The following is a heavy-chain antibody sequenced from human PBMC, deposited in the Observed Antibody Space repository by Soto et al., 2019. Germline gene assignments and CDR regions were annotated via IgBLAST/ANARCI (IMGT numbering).Heavy chain of an antibody. V-gene: IGHV1-18*01. CDR2: ISAYNGNT. CDR1: GYNFTSYG. CDR3: ARDPEYSSSLYDY. D-gene: IGHD6-6*01. Sequence: APAEVSCKASGYNFTSYGISWARQAPGQGLEWMGWISAYNGNTNYAQKLQGRVTMTTDTSTSTAYMELRSLRSDDTAVYYCARDPEYSSSLYDYWGQGTLVTVSS. J-gene: IGHJ4*02.